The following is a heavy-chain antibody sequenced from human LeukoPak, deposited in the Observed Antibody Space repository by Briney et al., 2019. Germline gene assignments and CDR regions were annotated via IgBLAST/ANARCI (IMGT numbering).Heavy chain of an antibody. J-gene: IGHJ4*02. CDR1: GYTFTSYD. CDR3: ARLWFGED. V-gene: IGHV1-2*02. CDR2: INPNSGGT. D-gene: IGHD3-10*01. Sequence: ASVKVSCKASGYTFTSYDINWVRQAPGQGLEWMGWINPNSGGTNYAQKFQGRVTMTRDTSISTAYMELSRLRSDDTAVYYCARLWFGEDWGQGTLVTVSS.